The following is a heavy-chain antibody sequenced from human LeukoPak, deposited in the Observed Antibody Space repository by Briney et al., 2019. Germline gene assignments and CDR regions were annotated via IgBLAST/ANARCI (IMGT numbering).Heavy chain of an antibody. Sequence: ASVKVSCKASGYTFTGYYMHWVRQAPGQGLEWMGRINPNSGGTNYAQKFQGRVTMTRDTSISTAYVELSRLRSDDTAVYYCARVVVVPAAAHYYYYMDVWGKGTTVTVSS. V-gene: IGHV1-2*06. D-gene: IGHD2-2*01. CDR1: GYTFTGYY. CDR3: ARVVVVPAAAHYYYYMDV. J-gene: IGHJ6*03. CDR2: INPNSGGT.